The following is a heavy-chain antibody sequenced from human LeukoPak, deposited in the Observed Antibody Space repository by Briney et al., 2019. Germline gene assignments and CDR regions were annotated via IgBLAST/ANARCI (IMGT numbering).Heavy chain of an antibody. CDR1: GYTFTGYY. D-gene: IGHD1-26*01. Sequence: EASVKVSCKASGYTFTGYYMHWVRQAPGQGLEWMGWINPNSGGTNYAQKFQGRVTMTRDTSISTAYMELSRLRSDDTAVYYRARVLVGAFGLDYWGQGTLVTVSS. J-gene: IGHJ4*02. CDR3: ARVLVGAFGLDY. CDR2: INPNSGGT. V-gene: IGHV1-2*02.